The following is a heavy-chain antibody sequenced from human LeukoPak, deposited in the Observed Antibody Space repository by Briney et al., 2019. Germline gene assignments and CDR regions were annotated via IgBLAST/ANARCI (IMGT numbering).Heavy chain of an antibody. Sequence: SETLSLTCTVSGGSISSGDYYWSWIRQPPGKGLEYIGYIYYSGSTYYNPSLKSRLTISVDTSKNQFSLKLSSVTAADTAVYYCARGTWSSSIDYWGQGTLVTVSS. CDR2: IYYSGST. J-gene: IGHJ4*02. CDR1: GGSISSGDYY. V-gene: IGHV4-30-4*01. CDR3: ARGTWSSSIDY. D-gene: IGHD6-6*01.